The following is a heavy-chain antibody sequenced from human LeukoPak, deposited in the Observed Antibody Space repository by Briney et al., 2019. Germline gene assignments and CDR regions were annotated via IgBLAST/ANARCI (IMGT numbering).Heavy chain of an antibody. CDR2: ISYSGGT. CDR3: AREVEYYDSSGYRPHAFDI. D-gene: IGHD3-22*01. J-gene: IGHJ3*02. V-gene: IGHV4-34*01. Sequence: SETLSLTCAVNGPSFSGYYWGWTRQPPGKGLEWFGSISYSGGTAYNPSLRSRVTISVDTSKNQFSLKVNSVTAADTAVYYCAREVEYYDSSGYRPHAFDIWGQGTLVTVSS. CDR1: GPSFSGYY.